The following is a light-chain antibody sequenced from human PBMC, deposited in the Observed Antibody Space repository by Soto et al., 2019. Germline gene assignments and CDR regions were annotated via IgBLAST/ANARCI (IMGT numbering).Light chain of an antibody. Sequence: DIQMTQSPSSLSASVGDRVTITCRASQSISSYLNWYQQKPGKAPKXLIYAASSLQSGVPSRFSGSGSGTDFTLTISSLQPEDFATYYCQQSYSTPPTCGQGTKVDIK. V-gene: IGKV1-39*01. J-gene: IGKJ1*01. CDR1: QSISSY. CDR3: QQSYSTPPT. CDR2: AAS.